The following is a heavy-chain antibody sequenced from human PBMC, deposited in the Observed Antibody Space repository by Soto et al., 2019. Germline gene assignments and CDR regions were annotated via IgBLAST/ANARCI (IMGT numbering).Heavy chain of an antibody. CDR3: ARGPDRANRKFDS. CDR2: IYHSGPT. CDR1: GGSIISGGYY. Sequence: LSLTCTVSGGSIISGGYYWSWIRQHPERGLEWMGYIYHSGPTTYDPALKSRITMSVDTSKYQFSLNLTSVAAADAAVYYCARGPDRANRKFDSGGQGILVNVS. J-gene: IGHJ4*02. V-gene: IGHV4-31*03.